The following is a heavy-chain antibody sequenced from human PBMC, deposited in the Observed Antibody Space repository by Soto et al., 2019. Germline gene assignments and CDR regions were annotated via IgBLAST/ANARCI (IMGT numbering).Heavy chain of an antibody. D-gene: IGHD6-13*01. J-gene: IGHJ6*02. Sequence: ASVKVSCKASGYTFTSYGISWVRQAPGQGLEWMGWISAYNGNTNYAQKLQGRVTMTTDTSTSTAYMELRSLRSDDTAVYYCARKDSSSWYVSYYYHGMDAWGQGTTVTVSS. CDR1: GYTFTSYG. CDR2: ISAYNGNT. CDR3: ARKDSSSWYVSYYYHGMDA. V-gene: IGHV1-18*01.